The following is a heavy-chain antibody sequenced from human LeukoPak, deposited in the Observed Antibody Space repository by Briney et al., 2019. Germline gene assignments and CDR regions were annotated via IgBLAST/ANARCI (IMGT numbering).Heavy chain of an antibody. D-gene: IGHD3-10*01. CDR1: GGSISSGGYY. J-gene: IGHJ4*02. CDR2: IYHSGST. V-gene: IGHV4-30-2*01. Sequence: SEILSLTCTVSGGSISSGGYYWSWIRQPPGKGLEWIGYIYHSGSTYYNPSLKSRVTISVDTSKNQFSLKLSSVTAADTAVYYCARQRIIYGSGSLGYYFDYWGQGTLVTVSS. CDR3: ARQRIIYGSGSLGYYFDY.